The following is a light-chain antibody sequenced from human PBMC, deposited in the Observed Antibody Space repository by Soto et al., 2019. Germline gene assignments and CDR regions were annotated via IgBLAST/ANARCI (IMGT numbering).Light chain of an antibody. V-gene: IGLV2-14*01. CDR2: GVN. Sequence: QSALTQPASVSGSPGQSITISCSGTSSDVGGYNYVSWYQQHPGKAPKLIIFGVNNRPSGVSNRFSGSKSGNTASLTISGLQVEDEADYYCTSYATTTTVLFGGGTQLTVL. CDR1: SSDVGGYNY. CDR3: TSYATTTTVL. J-gene: IGLJ2*01.